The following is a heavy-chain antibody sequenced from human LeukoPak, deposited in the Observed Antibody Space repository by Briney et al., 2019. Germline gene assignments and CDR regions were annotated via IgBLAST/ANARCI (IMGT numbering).Heavy chain of an antibody. Sequence: GGSLRLSCAASGFTFSSYWMSWVRQAPGKGLEWVANIKQDGSEKYYVDSVKGRFTISRDNAKNSLYLQMNSLRAEDTAVYYCARAAAAGYYYYYMDVWGKGTTVTVSS. CDR1: GFTFSSYW. J-gene: IGHJ6*03. CDR2: IKQDGSEK. D-gene: IGHD6-13*01. V-gene: IGHV3-7*01. CDR3: ARAAAAGYYYYYMDV.